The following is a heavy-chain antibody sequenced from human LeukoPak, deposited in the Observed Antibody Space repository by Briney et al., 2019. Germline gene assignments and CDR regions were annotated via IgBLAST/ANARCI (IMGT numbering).Heavy chain of an antibody. CDR3: ARAENGVLRFLEWLPGNWFDP. J-gene: IGHJ5*02. Sequence: ASVTVSCKASGYTFTGYYMHWVRQAPGQGLEGMGWINPNSGGTNYAQKFQGRVTMTRDTSISTAYMELSRLRSDDTAVYYCARAENGVLRFLEWLPGNWFDPWGQGTLVTVSS. D-gene: IGHD3-3*01. CDR1: GYTFTGYY. V-gene: IGHV1-2*02. CDR2: INPNSGGT.